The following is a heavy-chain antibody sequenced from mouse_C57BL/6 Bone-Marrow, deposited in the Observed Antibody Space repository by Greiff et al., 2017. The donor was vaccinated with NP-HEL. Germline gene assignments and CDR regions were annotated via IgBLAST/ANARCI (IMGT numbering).Heavy chain of an antibody. Sequence: EVMLVESGGDLVKPGGSLKLSCAASGFTFSSYGMSWVRQTPDKRLEWVATISSGGSYTYYPDSVKGRFTISRDNAKNNLYLQMSSLKSEDTAMYYCARLWYYYAMDYWGQGTSVTVSS. CDR3: ARLWYYYAMDY. V-gene: IGHV5-6*02. J-gene: IGHJ4*01. CDR2: ISSGGSYT. CDR1: GFTFSSYG. D-gene: IGHD1-1*02.